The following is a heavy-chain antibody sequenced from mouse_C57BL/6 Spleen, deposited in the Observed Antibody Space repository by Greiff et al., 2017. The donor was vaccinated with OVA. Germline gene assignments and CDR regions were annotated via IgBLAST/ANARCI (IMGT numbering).Heavy chain of an antibody. V-gene: IGHV5-16*01. D-gene: IGHD3-2*02. J-gene: IGHJ4*01. CDR1: GFTFSDYY. CDR2: INYDGSST. Sequence: EVQRVESEGGLVQPGSSMKLSCTASGFTFSDYYMAWVRQVPEKGLEWVANINYDGSSTYYLDSLKSRFIISRDNAKNILYLQMSSLKSEDTATYYCAREGGSSGYVGAMDYWGQGTSVTVSS. CDR3: AREGGSSGYVGAMDY.